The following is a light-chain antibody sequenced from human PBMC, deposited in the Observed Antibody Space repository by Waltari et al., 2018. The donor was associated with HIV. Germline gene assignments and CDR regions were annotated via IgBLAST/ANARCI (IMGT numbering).Light chain of an antibody. CDR2: WAC. V-gene: IGKV4-1*01. CDR3: QKYYNTLWT. CDR1: QSLLYSSNTKNF. Sequence: DIVMTQSPDSLAVSLGERATINCKSSQSLLYSSNTKNFLAWYQQKPRQPPKLLIYWACIRASGVPDRFSASGSGTDFTLTINSLQAEDVAVYYCQKYYNTLWTFGQGTKVEIK. J-gene: IGKJ1*01.